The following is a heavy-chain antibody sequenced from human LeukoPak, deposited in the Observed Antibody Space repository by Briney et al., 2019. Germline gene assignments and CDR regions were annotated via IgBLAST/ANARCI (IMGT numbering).Heavy chain of an antibody. CDR1: GFTFSSYA. Sequence: PGGSLRLSCAASGFTFSSYAMSWVRQAPGKGLEWVAVISYDGSNKYYADSVKGRFTISRDNSKNTLYLQMNSLRAEDTAVYYCAKGLYDFWSGYYLGYWGQGTLVTVSS. CDR2: ISYDGSNK. CDR3: AKGLYDFWSGYYLGY. J-gene: IGHJ4*02. D-gene: IGHD3-3*01. V-gene: IGHV3-30*18.